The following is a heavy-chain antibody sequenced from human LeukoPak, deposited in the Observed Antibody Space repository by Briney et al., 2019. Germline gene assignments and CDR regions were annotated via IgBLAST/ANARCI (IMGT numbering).Heavy chain of an antibody. J-gene: IGHJ4*02. V-gene: IGHV3-7*03. CDR1: GFTFSTYW. CDR3: AKDGGLWVSAHWGDS. Sequence: GGSLRLSCSASGFTFSTYWMSWVRQAPGKGLEWVANMRRDGNEIYYLDSVRGRFTISRDNSKNTLFLQVNSLRAEDTAVYYCAKDGGLWVSAHWGDSWGRGTLVTVSS. D-gene: IGHD7-27*01. CDR2: MRRDGNEI.